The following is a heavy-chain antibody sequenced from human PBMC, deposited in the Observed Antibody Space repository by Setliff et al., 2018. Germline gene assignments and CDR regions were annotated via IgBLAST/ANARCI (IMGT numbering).Heavy chain of an antibody. CDR1: GYSFSRSW. CDR2: VYPGDSDT. J-gene: IGHJ3*01. CDR3: ARLIGSCSSSSCSGALDL. D-gene: IGHD2-2*03. Sequence: AGESLTLSCQGFGYSFSRSWIVWVRQMPGRGLEWLGIVYPGDSDTRYNPSFQGQVTISVDKSIDTAYLQSSSLKASDSAIYYCARLIGSCSSSSCSGALDLWGQGTMVTVSS. V-gene: IGHV5-51*01.